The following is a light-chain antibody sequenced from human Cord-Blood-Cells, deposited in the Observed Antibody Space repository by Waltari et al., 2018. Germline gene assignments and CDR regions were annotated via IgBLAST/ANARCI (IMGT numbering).Light chain of an antibody. J-gene: IGKJ3*01. CDR2: DAS. Sequence: EIVLTQSPATLSLSPGERVTLSCRASQSVSSYLAWYQQKPGQAPRLLIYDASNRATGIPARFSGSGSGTDFTLTISSLEPEDFAVYYCQQRSNWLTFG. CDR1: QSVSSY. V-gene: IGKV3-11*01. CDR3: QQRSNWLT.